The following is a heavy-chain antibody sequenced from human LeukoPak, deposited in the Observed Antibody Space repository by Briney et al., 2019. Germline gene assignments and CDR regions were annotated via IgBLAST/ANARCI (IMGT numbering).Heavy chain of an antibody. V-gene: IGHV3-23*01. CDR2: ISGSGDST. CDR1: GFTFGNSW. Sequence: GGSLRLSCAASGFTFGNSWVNWARQAPGKGLEWVSGISGSGDSTYYADSVKGRFTISRDNSENTLFLQMNSLRADDTAVYYCARNRPAGYAYGFELQHWGQGTLVTVSS. D-gene: IGHD5-12*01. J-gene: IGHJ1*01. CDR3: ARNRPAGYAYGFELQH.